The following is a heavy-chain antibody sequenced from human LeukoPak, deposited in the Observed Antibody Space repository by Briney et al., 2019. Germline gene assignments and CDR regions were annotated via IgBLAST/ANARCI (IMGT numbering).Heavy chain of an antibody. J-gene: IGHJ4*02. CDR1: GFTFSSYG. CDR2: ISYDGSNK. V-gene: IGHV3-30*18. Sequence: PGRSLRLSCAASGFTFSSYGMHWVGQAPGKGLEWVAVISYDGSNKYYADSVKGRFTISRDNSKNTLYLQMNSLRAEDTAVYYCAKDGLEDIYYDSSGYSTSYFDYWGQGTLVTVSS. D-gene: IGHD3-22*01. CDR3: AKDGLEDIYYDSSGYSTSYFDY.